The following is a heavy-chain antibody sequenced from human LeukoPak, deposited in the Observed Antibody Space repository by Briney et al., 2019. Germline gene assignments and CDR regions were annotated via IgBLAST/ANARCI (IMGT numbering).Heavy chain of an antibody. CDR2: IYYSGST. J-gene: IGHJ4*02. CDR3: ARSLVGATHFDY. Sequence: SETLSLTCTVSGGSISSYYWSWIRQPPGKGLEWTGYIYYSGSTNYNPSLKSRVTISVDTSKNQFSLKLSSVIAADTAVYYCARSLVGATHFDYWGQGTLVTVSS. CDR1: GGSISSYY. D-gene: IGHD1-26*01. V-gene: IGHV4-59*01.